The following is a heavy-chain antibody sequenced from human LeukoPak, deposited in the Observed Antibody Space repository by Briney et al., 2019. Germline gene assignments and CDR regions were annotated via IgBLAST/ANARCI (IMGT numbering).Heavy chain of an antibody. Sequence: SETLSLTCTVSGGSISSAGYYWSWIRQSPGKGLEWIAYIYYRGDTYYSPSLKSRVTISVDTSKNQFSLKLSSVTAADTAVYYCARGLQQWLERSRKYYFDYWGQGTLVTVSS. CDR2: IYYRGDT. CDR1: GGSISSAGYY. J-gene: IGHJ4*02. CDR3: ARGLQQWLERSRKYYFDY. D-gene: IGHD6-19*01. V-gene: IGHV4-31*03.